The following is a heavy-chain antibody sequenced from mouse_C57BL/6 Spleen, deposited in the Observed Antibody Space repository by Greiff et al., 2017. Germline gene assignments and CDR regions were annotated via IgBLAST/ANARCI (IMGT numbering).Heavy chain of an antibody. CDR1: GFTFSDYG. V-gene: IGHV5-17*01. CDR3: ARRDYSNYGYFDY. CDR2: ISSGSSTI. J-gene: IGHJ2*01. Sequence: EVKVVESGGGLVKPGGSLKLSCAASGFTFSDYGMHWVRQAPEKGLEWVAYISSGSSTIYYADTVKGRFTISRDNAKNTLFLQMTSLRSEDTAMYYCARRDYSNYGYFDYWGQGTTLTVSS. D-gene: IGHD2-5*01.